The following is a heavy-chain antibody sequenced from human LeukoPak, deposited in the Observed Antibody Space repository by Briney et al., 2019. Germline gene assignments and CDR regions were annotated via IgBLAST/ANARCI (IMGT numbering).Heavy chain of an antibody. CDR1: GYSISSGYY. CDR3: ARETTVTTSLDGFDI. D-gene: IGHD4-17*01. J-gene: IGHJ3*02. V-gene: IGHV4-38-2*02. Sequence: PETLSLTCTVSGYSISSGYYWGWIRQPPGKGLEWIGSIYHSGSTYYNPSLKSRVTISVDTSKKQFSLKLSSVTAADTAVYYCARETTVTTSLDGFDIWGQGTMVTVSS. CDR2: IYHSGST.